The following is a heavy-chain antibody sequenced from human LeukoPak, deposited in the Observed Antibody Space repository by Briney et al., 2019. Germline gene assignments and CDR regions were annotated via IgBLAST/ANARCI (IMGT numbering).Heavy chain of an antibody. D-gene: IGHD1-1*01. CDR2: INTDGNSR. J-gene: IGHJ4*02. V-gene: IGHV3-74*01. CDR3: VRDDDRGFDS. Sequence: GGSLRLSCAASGFPFSDYWMHWVRQVPGKGLVWVSRINTDGNSRSYADSVKGRFTISRDNDKNTLYLQMNSLRAEDTAVYYCVRDDDRGFDSWGQGSLVTVSS. CDR1: GFPFSDYW.